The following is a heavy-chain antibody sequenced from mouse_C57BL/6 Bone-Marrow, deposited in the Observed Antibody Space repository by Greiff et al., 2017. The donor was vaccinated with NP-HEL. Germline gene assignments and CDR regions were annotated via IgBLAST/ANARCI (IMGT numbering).Heavy chain of an antibody. CDR3: ARHESGGDYYGSSLAY. J-gene: IGHJ3*01. D-gene: IGHD1-1*01. CDR1: GFTFSDYY. Sequence: EVQLVESGGGLVQPGGSLKLSCAASGFTFSDYYMYWVRQTPEKRLEWVAYISNGGGSTYYPDTVKGRFTISRDNAKNTLYLQMSRLKSEDTAMYYCARHESGGDYYGSSLAYWGQGTLVTVSA. CDR2: ISNGGGST. V-gene: IGHV5-12*01.